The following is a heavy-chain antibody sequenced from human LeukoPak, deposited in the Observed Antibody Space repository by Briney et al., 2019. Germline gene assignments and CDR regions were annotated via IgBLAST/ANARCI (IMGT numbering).Heavy chain of an antibody. V-gene: IGHV3-9*01. CDR3: ARDLNWETY. Sequence: HPGGSLRLSCAASGFPFDEHAMYWVRQAPGKGLEWVSGISYSSETIGYVDSVKGRFTISRDNAKNSLYLQMNSLRAEDTAVYYCARDLNWETYWGQGTLVTVSS. CDR1: GFPFDEHA. D-gene: IGHD7-27*01. J-gene: IGHJ4*02. CDR2: ISYSSETI.